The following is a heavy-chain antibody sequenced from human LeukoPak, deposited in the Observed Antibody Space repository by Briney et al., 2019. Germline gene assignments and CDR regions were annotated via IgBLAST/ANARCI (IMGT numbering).Heavy chain of an antibody. CDR2: IKEDGSEK. D-gene: IGHD1-26*01. J-gene: IGHJ4*02. Sequence: GGSLRLSCAVSGFTFSSYWMTWVRQAPGKGLEWVAKIKEDGSEKYYVDSVKGRFTVSRDNVKNSLFLQMNSLRAEDTAVYYCAKGGKWDVTPFDYWGQGTLVTVSS. CDR1: GFTFSSYW. CDR3: AKGGKWDVTPFDY. V-gene: IGHV3-7*03.